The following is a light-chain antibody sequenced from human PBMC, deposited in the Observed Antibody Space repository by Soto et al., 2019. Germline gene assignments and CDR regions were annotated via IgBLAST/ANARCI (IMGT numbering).Light chain of an antibody. CDR1: SSDVGAYYS. J-gene: IGLJ1*01. V-gene: IGLV2-14*01. CDR3: SSYTSGSSHYV. CDR2: GVT. Sequence: QSVLTQPASVSGSPGQSITISCTGTSSDVGAYYSVSWYQHHPGKAPKLIMYGVTNRPSGVSNRFSGSKSGNTASLTISGLQAEDEADYHCSSYTSGSSHYVFGTGTKLTVL.